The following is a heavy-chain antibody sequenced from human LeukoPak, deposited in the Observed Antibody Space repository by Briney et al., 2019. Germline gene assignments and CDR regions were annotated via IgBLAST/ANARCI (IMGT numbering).Heavy chain of an antibody. Sequence: GESLKISCKGSGYSFTSYWIGWVRQMPGKGLEWMGIIYPGDSDTRYSPSFQGHVTISADKSISTAYLQWSSLKASDTAMYYCARTDCSSTSCGGMDVWGKGTTVTVSS. J-gene: IGHJ6*04. V-gene: IGHV5-51*01. D-gene: IGHD2-2*01. CDR2: IYPGDSDT. CDR3: ARTDCSSTSCGGMDV. CDR1: GYSFTSYW.